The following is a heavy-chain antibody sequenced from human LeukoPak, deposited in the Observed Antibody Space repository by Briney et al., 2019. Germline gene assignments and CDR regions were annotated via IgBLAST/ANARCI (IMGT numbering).Heavy chain of an antibody. Sequence: ASVKVSCKASGYSFSDYYMHWARQAPGQGLEWMGWINPDSGGTHYAQKFQGRVTLTRDTSLSTAYMELSRLRSDDTAVYYCAKDISTHMEPPDWFDSWGQGTLVTVSS. CDR1: GYSFSDYY. CDR2: INPDSGGT. D-gene: IGHD1-1*01. V-gene: IGHV1-2*02. J-gene: IGHJ5*01. CDR3: AKDISTHMEPPDWFDS.